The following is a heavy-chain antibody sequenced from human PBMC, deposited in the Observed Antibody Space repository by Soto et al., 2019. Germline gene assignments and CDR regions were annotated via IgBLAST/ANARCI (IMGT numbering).Heavy chain of an antibody. CDR2: INHRGST. CDR3: ARAYSGYDFDD. Sequence: SETLSLTCAVYGGSFSGYYWSWVRQPPGKGLEWIGEINHRGSTNYNPSLKSRVTISVDTSKNQFSLKLSSVTAADTAVYYCARAYSGYDFDDWGQVTLVTVSS. CDR1: GGSFSGYY. D-gene: IGHD5-12*01. V-gene: IGHV4-34*01. J-gene: IGHJ4*02.